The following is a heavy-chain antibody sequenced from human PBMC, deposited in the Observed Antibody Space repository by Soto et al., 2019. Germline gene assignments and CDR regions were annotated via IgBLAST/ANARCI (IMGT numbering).Heavy chain of an antibody. D-gene: IGHD4-17*01. CDR2: ISSNSATI. J-gene: IGHJ4*02. CDR1: GFIADDYA. V-gene: IGHV3-9*02. CDR3: VKDMKWVGMTTIHYFDS. Sequence: EVQLVESGGGLVQPGRSLRLSCVASGFIADDYAMHWVRQAPGKGLEWVSGISSNSATINYADSVKGRFTISRDNAKNSLLLQMNSLRPEDTAFYYCVKDMKWVGMTTIHYFDSWGQGTLVTVSS.